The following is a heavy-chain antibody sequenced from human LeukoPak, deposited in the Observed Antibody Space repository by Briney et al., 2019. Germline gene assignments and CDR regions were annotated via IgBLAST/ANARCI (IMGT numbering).Heavy chain of an antibody. CDR1: GYSFSSYA. D-gene: IGHD3-10*01. CDR2: ITTNTGKP. CDR3: ARAGGGSGSYYDAFDI. Sequence: ASVKVSCKASGYSFSSYALTWVRQVPGQGLEWMGWITTNTGKPTYAQSFTGRFVFSLDTSVSTAYLQISSLKAEDTAVYYCARAGGGSGSYYDAFDIWGQGTMVTVSS. V-gene: IGHV7-4-1*02. J-gene: IGHJ3*02.